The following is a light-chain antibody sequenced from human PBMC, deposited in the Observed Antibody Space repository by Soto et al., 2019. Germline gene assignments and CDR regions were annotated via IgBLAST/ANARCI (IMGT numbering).Light chain of an antibody. CDR2: DVT. Sequence: QSALTQPRSVSGSPGQSVTISCTGTSSDVGDYNYVSWHQQHPGKGPKVMIYDVTKRPSGVPDRFSGSKSGNTASLTISGLQAEDEADYYCCSYAGSYSVVFGGGTKLTVL. CDR1: SSDVGDYNY. CDR3: CSYAGSYSVV. J-gene: IGLJ2*01. V-gene: IGLV2-11*01.